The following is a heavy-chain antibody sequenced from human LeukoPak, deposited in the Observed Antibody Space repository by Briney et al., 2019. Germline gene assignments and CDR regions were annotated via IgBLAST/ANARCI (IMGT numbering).Heavy chain of an antibody. J-gene: IGHJ4*02. Sequence: PGGSLRLSCAASGFTFSSYWMHWVRQAPGKGLVWVSRINSDGRSTSYADSVKGRFTISRDNAKTPLYLQMNSLRAEDAAVYYCASGSDDILTGYYTDYFDYWGQGTLVTVSS. CDR2: INSDGRST. D-gene: IGHD3-9*01. V-gene: IGHV3-74*01. CDR1: GFTFSSYW. CDR3: ASGSDDILTGYYTDYFDY.